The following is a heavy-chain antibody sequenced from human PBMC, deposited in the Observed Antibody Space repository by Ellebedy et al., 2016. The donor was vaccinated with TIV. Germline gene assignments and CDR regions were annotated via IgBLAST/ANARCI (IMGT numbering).Heavy chain of an antibody. CDR3: ALNQYDTLGDGFDH. J-gene: IGHJ4*02. CDR1: GYTFTNYG. V-gene: IGHV1-18*01. CDR2: ISAFNGNT. D-gene: IGHD3-22*01. Sequence: ASVKVSXXASGYTFTNYGISWMRQAPGQGLEWMGWISAFNGNTNYAQKLQGRVSMTTDKFTSTAYMELRGLRSDDTAVYYCALNQYDTLGDGFDHWGQGTLVTVSS.